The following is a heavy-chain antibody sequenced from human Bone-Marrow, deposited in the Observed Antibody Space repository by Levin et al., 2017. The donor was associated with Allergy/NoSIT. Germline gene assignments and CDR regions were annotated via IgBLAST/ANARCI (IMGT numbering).Heavy chain of an antibody. J-gene: IGHJ4*02. V-gene: IGHV4-39*01. CDR3: ASPGVATSRPGYSSIEDYFDY. CDR1: GGSISSSSYY. Sequence: SETLSLTCTVSGGSISSSSYYWGWIRQPPGKGLEWIGSIYYSGSTYYNPSLKSRVTISVDTSKNQFSLKLSSVTAADTAVYYCASPGVATSRPGYSSIEDYFDYWGQGTLVTVSS. D-gene: IGHD5-12*01. CDR2: IYYSGST.